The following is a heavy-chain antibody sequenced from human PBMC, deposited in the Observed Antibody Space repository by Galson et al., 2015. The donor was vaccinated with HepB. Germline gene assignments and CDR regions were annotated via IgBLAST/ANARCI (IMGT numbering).Heavy chain of an antibody. CDR1: GITLGPSS. J-gene: IGHJ3*02. D-gene: IGHD6-19*01. CDR3: AKFQWLAPTDAFDI. CDR2: ISGGSGSRI. V-gene: IGHV3-48*02. Sequence: SLRLSCAASGITLGPSSMNWVRQAPGKGLEWVSYISGGSGSRIFYAESVKGRFTISRDNAKNSLYLQMNNLRDDDTAMYYCAKFQWLAPTDAFDIWGQGTMVTVSS.